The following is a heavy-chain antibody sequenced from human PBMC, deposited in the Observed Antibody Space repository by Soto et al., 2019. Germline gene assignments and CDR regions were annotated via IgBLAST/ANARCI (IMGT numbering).Heavy chain of an antibody. CDR2: INPNNGNT. D-gene: IGHD3-22*01. V-gene: IGHV1-18*04. CDR3: ARESDSSGPTLDY. Sequence: ASVKVSCKASGYTFTSYGIRWVRQAPGQGLEWMGIINPNNGNTSYAQKLQGRVTMTTDTSTSTAYMELSSLRSEDTAVYYCARESDSSGPTLDYWGQGTRVTVSS. J-gene: IGHJ4*02. CDR1: GYTFTSYG.